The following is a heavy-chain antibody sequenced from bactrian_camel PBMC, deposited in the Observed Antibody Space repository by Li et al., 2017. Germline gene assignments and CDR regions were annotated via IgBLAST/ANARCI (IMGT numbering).Heavy chain of an antibody. CDR1: GYKSYY. D-gene: IGHD6*01. CDR3: AADFCNLLVAGVPSH. CDR2: FDRAGEI. V-gene: IGHV3S55*01. J-gene: IGHJ4*01. Sequence: HVQLVESGGGSVQAGGSLKLSCVVSGYKSYYMAWFRQAPGNEREGVANFDRAGEIDYAGSVKGRFTISRDNAKNTLYLQMNSLKPEDTAMYFCAADFCNLLVAGVPSHWGQGTQVTVS.